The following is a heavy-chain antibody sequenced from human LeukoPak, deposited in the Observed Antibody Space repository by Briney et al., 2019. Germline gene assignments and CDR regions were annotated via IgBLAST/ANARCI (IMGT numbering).Heavy chain of an antibody. CDR2: INPNIPNTDDT. D-gene: IGHD7-27*01. V-gene: IGHV1-2*06. CDR1: GYTFIDYY. CDR3: ARDLPSTSNWELDY. J-gene: IGHJ4*02. Sequence: ASVKVSCKASGYTFIDYYIHWLRQAPGQGLEWMGRINPNIPNTDDTDNAQNFQGRVTMTRDTSISTAFMELSRLTSDDTAVYYCARDLPSTSNWELDYWGQGTLVTVSS.